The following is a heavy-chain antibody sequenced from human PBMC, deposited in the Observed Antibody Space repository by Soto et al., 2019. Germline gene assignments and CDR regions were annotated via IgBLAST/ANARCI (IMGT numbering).Heavy chain of an antibody. CDR1: GFSFNTYV. J-gene: IGHJ4*02. V-gene: IGHV3-30*18. Sequence: GGSLRLSCTDSGFSFNTYVMDWVRQAPGKGLEWVARILYDGSKEYYADPVKGRFTISRDNSKNTLYLQMDRLRVEDTAVYFCAKGLALMADHWGQGTPVTVPQ. CDR2: ILYDGSKE. D-gene: IGHD2-21*01. CDR3: AKGLALMADH.